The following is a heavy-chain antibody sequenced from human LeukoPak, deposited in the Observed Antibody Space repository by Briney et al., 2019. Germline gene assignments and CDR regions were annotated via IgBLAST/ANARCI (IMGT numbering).Heavy chain of an antibody. CDR3: ARDRIAARRIGFDY. CDR1: GFTFSSYE. D-gene: IGHD6-6*01. V-gene: IGHV3-48*03. J-gene: IGHJ4*02. Sequence: GGSLRLSCAASGFTFSSYEMNWVRQAPGKGLEWVSYISSSGSTIYYADSVKGRFTISRDNAKNSLYLQMNSLRAEDTAVYYCARDRIAARRIGFDYWGQGTLVTVSS. CDR2: ISSSGSTI.